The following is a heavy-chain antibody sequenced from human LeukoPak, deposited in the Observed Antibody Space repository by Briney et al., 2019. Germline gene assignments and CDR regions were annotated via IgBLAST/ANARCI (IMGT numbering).Heavy chain of an antibody. Sequence: GGSLRLSCAASGFTFSSYSMDWVRQAPGKGLEWVSSISSSSSYIYYADSVKGRFTIPRDNAKNSLYLQMNSLRAEDTAVYYCARDRGSGSFDYWGQGTLVTVSS. D-gene: IGHD3-10*01. J-gene: IGHJ4*02. CDR3: ARDRGSGSFDY. V-gene: IGHV3-21*01. CDR2: ISSSSSYI. CDR1: GFTFSSYS.